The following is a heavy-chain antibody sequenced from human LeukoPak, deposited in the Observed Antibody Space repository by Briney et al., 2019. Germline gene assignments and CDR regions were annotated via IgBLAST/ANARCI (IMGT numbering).Heavy chain of an antibody. CDR3: ARDESGYFSGTSGYAPGNWFDP. J-gene: IGHJ5*02. CDR2: ISAYNGNT. CDR1: GYTFTSYG. Sequence: ASVKVSCKASGYTFTSYGISWVRQAPGQGLEWMGWISAYNGNTNYAQKLQGRVTMTTDTSTSTAYMELRSLRSDDTAVYYCARDESGYFSGTSGYAPGNWFDPWGQGSLVTVSS. V-gene: IGHV1-18*01. D-gene: IGHD2-2*01.